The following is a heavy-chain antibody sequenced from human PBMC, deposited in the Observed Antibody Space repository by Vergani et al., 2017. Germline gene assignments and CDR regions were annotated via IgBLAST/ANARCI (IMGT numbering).Heavy chain of an antibody. J-gene: IGHJ3*02. Sequence: QVQLVESGGGLVKPGGSLRLSCAASGFTFSDYYMSWIRPAPGKGLEWVSYISSSSSYRNYADSVKGRFTISRDNAKNSLYLQMNSLRVEDTAVYYCARSLHYDILTGYDAFDIWGQGTMVTVSS. CDR2: ISSSSSYR. CDR1: GFTFSDYY. D-gene: IGHD3-9*01. CDR3: ARSLHYDILTGYDAFDI. V-gene: IGHV3-11*05.